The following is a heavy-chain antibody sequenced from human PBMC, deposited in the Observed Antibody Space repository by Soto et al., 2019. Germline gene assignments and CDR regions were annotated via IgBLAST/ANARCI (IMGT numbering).Heavy chain of an antibody. D-gene: IGHD6-19*01. CDR2: IKQDGSEK. Sequence: EVQLVESGGGLVQPGESLRLSCAASGFTFSSYWMTWVRQAPGKGLEWVANIKQDGSEKYYVDSVRGRFTMSRDNAKNSLYLQMNSLRAEDTAVYYCARGGWLEDYFDYWGQGTLVTVSS. CDR3: ARGGWLEDYFDY. J-gene: IGHJ4*02. CDR1: GFTFSSYW. V-gene: IGHV3-7*01.